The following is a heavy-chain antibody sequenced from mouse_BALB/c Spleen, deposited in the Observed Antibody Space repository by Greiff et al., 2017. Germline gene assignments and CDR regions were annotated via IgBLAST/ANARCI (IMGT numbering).Heavy chain of an antibody. V-gene: IGHV2-2*02. Sequence: QVQLQQSGPGLVQPSQSLSITCTVSGFSLTSYGVHWVRQSPGKGLEWLGVIWSGGSTDYNAAFISRLSISKDNSKSQVFFKMNSLQANDTAIYYCARGRGSSYWYFDVWGAGTTVTVSS. CDR2: IWSGGST. CDR3: ARGRGSSYWYFDV. J-gene: IGHJ1*01. D-gene: IGHD1-1*01. CDR1: GFSLTSYG.